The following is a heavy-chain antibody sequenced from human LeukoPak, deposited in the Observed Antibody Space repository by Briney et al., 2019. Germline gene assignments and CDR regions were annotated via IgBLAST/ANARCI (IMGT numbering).Heavy chain of an antibody. V-gene: IGHV4-34*01. J-gene: IGHJ4*02. CDR3: ARNRIFDY. CDR2: INHSGST. CDR1: GGSFSGYY. Sequence: PSETLSLTCAVSGGSFSGYYWSWIRQPPGKGLEWIGEINHSGSTNYNPSLKSRVTISGDTSKNLFSLQLSSVTAADTAVYYCARNRIFDYWGQGTLVTVSS. D-gene: IGHD2/OR15-2a*01.